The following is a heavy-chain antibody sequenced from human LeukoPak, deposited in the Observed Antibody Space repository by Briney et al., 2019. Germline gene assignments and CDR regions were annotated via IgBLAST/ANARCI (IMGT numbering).Heavy chain of an antibody. J-gene: IGHJ2*01. D-gene: IGHD3-3*02. V-gene: IGHV3-53*01. CDR1: GFSVSLNY. CDR2: LYSGSDT. CDR3: ARVGDHFHWYLDL. Sequence: GGSLRLSCAASGFSVSLNYMNWVRQAPGKGLEWVSILYSGSDTYYADSVKGRFTISRDSSKNMLFLHMNSLRVEDTAVYYCARVGDHFHWYLDLWGRGTPVTVSS.